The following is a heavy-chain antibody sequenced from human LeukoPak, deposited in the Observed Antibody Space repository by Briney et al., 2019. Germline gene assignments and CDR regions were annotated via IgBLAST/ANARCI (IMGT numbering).Heavy chain of an antibody. J-gene: IGHJ6*02. CDR1: GATFSSYA. CDR3: ARDLAVAPDYYYGMDV. CDR2: IIPILGIA. D-gene: IGHD6-19*01. Sequence: ASVKVSCKASGATFSSYAISWVRQAPGQGLEWMGRIIPILGIANYAQKFQGRVTITADKSTSTAYMELSSLRSEDTAVYYCARDLAVAPDYYYGMDVWGQGTTVTVSS. V-gene: IGHV1-69*04.